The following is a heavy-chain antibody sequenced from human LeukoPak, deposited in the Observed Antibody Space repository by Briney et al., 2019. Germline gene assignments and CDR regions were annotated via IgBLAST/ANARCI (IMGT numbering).Heavy chain of an antibody. V-gene: IGHV1-18*01. J-gene: IGHJ4*02. D-gene: IGHD1-26*01. CDR3: ARDQRNSGSYRFEY. Sequence: ASVKVSCKTSGYTFSGYGISWVRQAPGQGLEWMGWITGNNGNKNYAPSLQGRVTMTTDTSTNTAYMELTSLKSDDTAVYYCARDQRNSGSYRFEYWGQGTLVTVSS. CDR2: ITGNNGNK. CDR1: GYTFSGYG.